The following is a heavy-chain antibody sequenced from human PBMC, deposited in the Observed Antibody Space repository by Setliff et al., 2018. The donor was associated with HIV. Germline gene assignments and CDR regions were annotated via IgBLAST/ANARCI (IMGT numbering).Heavy chain of an antibody. CDR3: ARKSHSDCGGDCSVDAFDF. J-gene: IGHJ3*01. CDR1: GGSFSGYY. D-gene: IGHD2-21*02. CDR2: INHSGST. Sequence: PSETLSLTCAVYGGSFSGYYWSWIRQPPGKGLEWIGEINHSGSTNYNPSLKSRVTISVDTSKNQFSLKLTSVTAADRAVYYCARKSHSDCGGDCSVDAFDFWGQGTMVTVSS. V-gene: IGHV4-34*01.